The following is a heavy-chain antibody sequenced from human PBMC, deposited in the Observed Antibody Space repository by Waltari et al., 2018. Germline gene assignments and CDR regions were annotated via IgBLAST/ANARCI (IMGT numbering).Heavy chain of an antibody. D-gene: IGHD3-22*01. CDR2: VDPEDGET. Sequence: EVQLVQSGAEVKKPGATVKISCKASGYTFTDYYMHWVQQAPGKGLEWMGRVDPEDGETIYAEKCQGRVTITADTSTDTAYMELSSRRSEDTAVYYCATVKPHYYDSSGYYNYWGQGTLVTVSS. V-gene: IGHV1-69-2*01. CDR3: ATVKPHYYDSSGYYNY. CDR1: GYTFTDYY. J-gene: IGHJ4*02.